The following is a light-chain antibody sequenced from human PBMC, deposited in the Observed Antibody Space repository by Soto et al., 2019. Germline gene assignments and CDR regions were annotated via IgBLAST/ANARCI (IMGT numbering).Light chain of an antibody. CDR2: DVT. CDR1: NNDVGGYKY. V-gene: IGLV2-14*03. J-gene: IGLJ1*01. CDR3: SSYTTSNTRQIV. Sequence: QSVLTQPAXVSWSPGQSITISCTGTNNDVGGYKYVSWYQHHPGKAPKLIIYDVTNRPSGVSNPFSGSRSGNTASLTISGLQPEDEADYYCSSYTTSNTRQIVFGTGTKVTVL.